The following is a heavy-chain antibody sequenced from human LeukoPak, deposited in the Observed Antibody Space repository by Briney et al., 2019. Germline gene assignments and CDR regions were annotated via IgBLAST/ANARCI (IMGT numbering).Heavy chain of an antibody. D-gene: IGHD2-21*02. CDR2: IYYSGST. J-gene: IGHJ3*02. CDR1: GGSISSSSYY. Sequence: TLSLTCTVSGGSISSSSYYWGWIRQPPGKGLEWIGYIYYSGSTYYNPSLKSRVTISVDTSKNQFSLKLSSVTAADTAVYYCARVLYCGGDCYAFDIWGQGTMVTVSS. CDR3: ARVLYCGGDCYAFDI. V-gene: IGHV4-30-4*08.